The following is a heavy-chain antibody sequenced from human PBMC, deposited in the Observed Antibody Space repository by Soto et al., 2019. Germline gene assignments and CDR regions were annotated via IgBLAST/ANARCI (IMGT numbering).Heavy chain of an antibody. CDR1: GGTFSSYA. D-gene: IGHD2-21*02. J-gene: IGHJ3*02. Sequence: ASVKVSCKASGGTFSSYAISWVRQAPGQGLEWMGGIIPIFGTANYAQKFQGRVTITADESTSTAYMELSSLRSEDTAVYYCSRAPMPFMVVTPTGIFDIWGQGTMVTVSS. CDR2: IIPIFGTA. V-gene: IGHV1-69*13. CDR3: SRAPMPFMVVTPTGIFDI.